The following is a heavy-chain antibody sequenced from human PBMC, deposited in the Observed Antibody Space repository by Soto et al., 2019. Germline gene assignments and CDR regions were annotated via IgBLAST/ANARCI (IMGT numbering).Heavy chain of an antibody. CDR1: GGSFSGYY. Sequence: QVQLQQWRAGLLKPSETLSLTCAVYGGSFSGYYWNWIRQPPGKGLEWIGEINHSGSTNYNPSLKSRVTISVDTSKNQFSLKLSSVTAADTAVYYCARGWGTIFDYWGQGTLVTVSS. D-gene: IGHD7-27*01. CDR3: ARGWGTIFDY. CDR2: INHSGST. V-gene: IGHV4-34*01. J-gene: IGHJ4*02.